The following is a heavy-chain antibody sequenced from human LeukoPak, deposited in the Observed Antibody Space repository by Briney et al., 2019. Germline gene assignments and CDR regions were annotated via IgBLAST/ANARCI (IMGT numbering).Heavy chain of an antibody. CDR3: ARAGGYNWNYGFT. V-gene: IGHV3-21*01. Sequence: PGGSLRLSCAASGFTFSSYSMNWVRQAPGKGLEWVSSISSSSSYIYYADSVKGRFNISRDNAKNSLYLQMNSLRAEDPAVYYCARAGGYNWNYGFTWGQGTLVTVSS. CDR2: ISSSSSYI. CDR1: GFTFSSYS. J-gene: IGHJ5*02. D-gene: IGHD1-7*01.